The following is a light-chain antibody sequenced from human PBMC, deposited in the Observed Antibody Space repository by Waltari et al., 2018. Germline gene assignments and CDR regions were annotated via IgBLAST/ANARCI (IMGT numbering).Light chain of an antibody. CDR3: AAWDDSLSGVV. V-gene: IGLV1-47*01. Sequence: QSVLTQPPSASGTPGQRVTISCSGSSSNIGSNYVYWYQQLPGTAPKLLIYRNNRRPSGFPDRFSGSKSGTAASLAISGLRSEDEADYYCAAWDDSLSGVVFGGGTKLTVL. J-gene: IGLJ2*01. CDR2: RNN. CDR1: SSNIGSNY.